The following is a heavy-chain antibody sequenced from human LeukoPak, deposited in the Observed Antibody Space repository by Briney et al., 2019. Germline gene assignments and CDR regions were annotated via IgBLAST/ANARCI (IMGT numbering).Heavy chain of an antibody. D-gene: IGHD2-2*02. Sequence: SETLSLTCTVSGGSISSSSYYWGWIRQPPGKELEWIGNIYYSGSTYYNPSLKSRVTISVDTSKNQFSLKLSSVTAADTAVYYCARDGPSSHCYTRFGCHYYYYMDVWGKGTTVTVSS. V-gene: IGHV4-39*07. CDR1: GGSISSSSYY. CDR3: ARDGPSSHCYTRFGCHYYYYMDV. J-gene: IGHJ6*03. CDR2: IYYSGST.